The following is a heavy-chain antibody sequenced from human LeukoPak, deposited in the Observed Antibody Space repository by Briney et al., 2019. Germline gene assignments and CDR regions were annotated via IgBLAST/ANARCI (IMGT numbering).Heavy chain of an antibody. Sequence: GGSLRPSCAASGFTFNTYGMHWVRQAPGLGLEWVAVIKYDGSETWYADSVKGRFTISRDNFQSMLYLQMNSLRGEDTAVYYCARDRFGPTENWGQGTLVTVSS. CDR3: ARDRFGPTEN. V-gene: IGHV3-33*01. D-gene: IGHD3-10*01. J-gene: IGHJ4*02. CDR1: GFTFNTYG. CDR2: IKYDGSET.